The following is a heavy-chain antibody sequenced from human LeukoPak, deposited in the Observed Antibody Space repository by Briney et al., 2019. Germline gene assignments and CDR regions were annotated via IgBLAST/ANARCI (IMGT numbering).Heavy chain of an antibody. D-gene: IGHD7-27*01. Sequence: ASVKVSCKASGYTFTTYGISWVRQAPGQGLEWMGWISTYNGNTNYAQKVQGRVTMTTDTSTSTVYMEVSSLRSDDTAVYYCARENRLTGEDYWGQGTLVTVSS. CDR3: ARENRLTGEDY. J-gene: IGHJ4*02. V-gene: IGHV1-18*01. CDR1: GYTFTTYG. CDR2: ISTYNGNT.